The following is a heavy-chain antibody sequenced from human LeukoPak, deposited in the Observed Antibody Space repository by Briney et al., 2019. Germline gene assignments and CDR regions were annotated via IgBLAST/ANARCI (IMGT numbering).Heavy chain of an antibody. CDR3: ARDHRRTYYYDSSGESWFDP. J-gene: IGHJ5*02. Sequence: SETLSLTCTVSGGSISSYYWSWIRQPPGKGLEWIGYIYYTGSTNYNPSLKSRVTMSVDKSKNQFSLKLSSVTAADTAVYYCARDHRRTYYYDSSGESWFDPWGQGTLVTVSS. CDR2: IYYTGST. V-gene: IGHV4-59*12. D-gene: IGHD3-22*01. CDR1: GGSISSYY.